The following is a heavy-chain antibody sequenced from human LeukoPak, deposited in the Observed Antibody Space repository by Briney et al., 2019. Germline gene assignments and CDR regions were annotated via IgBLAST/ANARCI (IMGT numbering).Heavy chain of an antibody. V-gene: IGHV3-49*04. D-gene: IGHD6-19*01. J-gene: IGHJ4*02. CDR2: IRSKAYGATT. Sequence: GGSLRLSCTASGFSFGDYAMSWVRQAPGKGLEWVGFIRSKAYGATTEYAASVIGRFTISRDDSESIAYLQMNSLKTEDTAVYSCTCQWLSRGYFDYWGQGTLVTVSS. CDR1: GFSFGDYA. CDR3: TCQWLSRGYFDY.